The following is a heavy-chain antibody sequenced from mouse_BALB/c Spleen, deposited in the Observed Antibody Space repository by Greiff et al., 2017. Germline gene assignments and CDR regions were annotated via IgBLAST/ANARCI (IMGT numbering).Heavy chain of an antibody. CDR1: GFTFSSFG. CDR3: ARRTMITTGYAMDY. CDR2: ISSGSSTI. Sequence: EVHLVESGGGLVQPGGSRKLSCAASGFTFSSFGMHWVRQAPEKGLEWVAYISSGSSTIYYADTVKGRFTISRDNPKNTLFLQMTSLRSEDTAMYYCARRTMITTGYAMDYWGQGTSVTVSS. V-gene: IGHV5-17*02. J-gene: IGHJ4*01. D-gene: IGHD2-4*01.